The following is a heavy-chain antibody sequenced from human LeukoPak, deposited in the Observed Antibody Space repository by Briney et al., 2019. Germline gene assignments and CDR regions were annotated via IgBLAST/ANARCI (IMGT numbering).Heavy chain of an antibody. CDR1: GGSITNYY. J-gene: IGHJ3*02. D-gene: IGHD5-24*01. CDR2: IYHTGTI. CDR3: ARETNYPDSPGFHAFEI. V-gene: IGHV4-59*01. Sequence: PSETLSLTCTVPGGSITNYYWSWIRRPPGKGLEWIGYIYHTGTIKYNPSLKSRVTISVDTSKNQFSLRLTSVSAADTALYYCARETNYPDSPGFHAFEIWGQGTLVTVSS.